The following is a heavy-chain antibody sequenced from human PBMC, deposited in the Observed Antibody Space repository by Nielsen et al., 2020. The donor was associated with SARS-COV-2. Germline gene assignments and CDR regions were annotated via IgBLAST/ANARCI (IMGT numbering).Heavy chain of an antibody. CDR2: IYYSGST. CDR3: ARGLSLSGFDP. Sequence: SETLSLTCTVSGGSISSGGHYWSWIRQHPGKGLEWIGYIYYSGSTNYNPSLKSRVTISVDTSKNQFSLKLSSVTAADTAVYYCARGLSLSGFDPWGQGTLVTVSS. V-gene: IGHV4-61*08. D-gene: IGHD3-10*01. J-gene: IGHJ5*02. CDR1: GGSISSGGHY.